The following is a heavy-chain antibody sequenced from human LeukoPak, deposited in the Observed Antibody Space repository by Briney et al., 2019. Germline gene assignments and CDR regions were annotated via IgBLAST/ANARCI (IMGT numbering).Heavy chain of an antibody. CDR3: ARDHGSDAFDI. CDR1: GFTFSDHY. Sequence: NPGGSVRLSCAASGFTFSDHYMDWVRQAPGKGLEWVSSISSSSSYIYYADSVKGRFTISRDNAKNSLYLQMNSLRAEDTAVYYCARDHGSDAFDIWGQGTMVTVSS. J-gene: IGHJ3*02. CDR2: ISSSSSYI. V-gene: IGHV3-21*01.